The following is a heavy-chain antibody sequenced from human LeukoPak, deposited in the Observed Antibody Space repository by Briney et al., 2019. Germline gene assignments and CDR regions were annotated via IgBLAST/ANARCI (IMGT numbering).Heavy chain of an antibody. D-gene: IGHD4-23*01. CDR1: GFTFDDYG. CDR3: ARDSDYGGNSLPLDY. CDR2: IKWRGGST. J-gene: IGHJ4*02. Sequence: GGSRRLSCAASGFTFDDYGMSWVRQAPGKGLEWVSGIKWRGGSTGYADSVKGRFTISRDNAKNSLYLQMNSLRAEDTALYYCARDSDYGGNSLPLDYWGQGTLVTVSS. V-gene: IGHV3-20*04.